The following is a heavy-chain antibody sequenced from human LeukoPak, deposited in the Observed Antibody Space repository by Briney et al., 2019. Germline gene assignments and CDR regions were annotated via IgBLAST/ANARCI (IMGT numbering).Heavy chain of an antibody. V-gene: IGHV3-66*01. D-gene: IGHD2-2*01. J-gene: IGHJ4*02. CDR1: GFTVSSNY. Sequence: PGGSLRLSCAASGFTVSSNYMSWVRRAPGKGLEWVSIIYSSGSTYYADSVKGRFTISRDNSKNTLYLQMNSLRAEDTAVYYCARDLGSTSCYDYWGQGTLVTVSS. CDR2: IYSSGST. CDR3: ARDLGSTSCYDY.